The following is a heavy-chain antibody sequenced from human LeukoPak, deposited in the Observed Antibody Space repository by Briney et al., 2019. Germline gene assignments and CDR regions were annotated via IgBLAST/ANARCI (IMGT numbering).Heavy chain of an antibody. D-gene: IGHD4-17*01. CDR2: IYPGDSDT. V-gene: IGHV5-51*01. Sequence: PGESLKISCKGSGYSFTSYWIGWVRQMPGKGLEWMGFIYPGDSDTRYSPSFQGQVTISADRSISTAYLQWSSLKASDTAMYYCARRATLTTNDAFDIWGQGTMVTVSS. CDR3: ARRATLTTNDAFDI. J-gene: IGHJ3*02. CDR1: GYSFTSYW.